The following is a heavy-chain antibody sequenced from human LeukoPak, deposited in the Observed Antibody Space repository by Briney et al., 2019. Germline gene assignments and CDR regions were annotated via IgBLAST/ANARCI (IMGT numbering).Heavy chain of an antibody. Sequence: GGSLRLSCAASGFTFSTYAMHWVRQAPGKGLEWVAVISYDGNNEYSADSVKGRFTISRDNSKNTLYLQMNSLRAEDTAVYYCAKAKYGPVDYYFDYWGQGTLVTVSS. J-gene: IGHJ4*02. CDR3: AKAKYGPVDYYFDY. D-gene: IGHD3-10*01. CDR1: GFTFSTYA. V-gene: IGHV3-30*04. CDR2: ISYDGNNE.